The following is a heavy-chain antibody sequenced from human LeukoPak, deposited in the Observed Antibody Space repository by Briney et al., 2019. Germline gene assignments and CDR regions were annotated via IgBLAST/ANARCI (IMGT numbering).Heavy chain of an antibody. CDR3: ARNKRTYVY. CDR2: ISNTGSSM. CDR1: GFTFSDHY. Sequence: GGSLRLSCTASGFTFSDHYMTWIRQAPGKGLEWVSYISNTGSSMYYAASVRGRFTISRDNANNCLYLHRNSLRAEDTAVYYCARNKRTYVYWGQGGLVTVSS. J-gene: IGHJ4*02. V-gene: IGHV3-11*01. D-gene: IGHD1/OR15-1a*01.